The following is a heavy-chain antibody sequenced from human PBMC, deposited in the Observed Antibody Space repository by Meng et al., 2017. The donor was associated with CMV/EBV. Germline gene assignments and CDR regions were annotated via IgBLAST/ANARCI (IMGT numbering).Heavy chain of an antibody. V-gene: IGHV4-39*07. CDR1: GGSISSSSYY. CDR2: IYYSGST. Sequence: LQLQESGPGLVKPSETLSLPCTVSGGSISSSSYYWGWIRQPPGKGLEWIGSIYYSGSTYYNPSLKSRVTISVDTSKNQFSLKLSSVTAADTAVYYCARDAGHYDILTGYSYWGQGTLVTVSS. D-gene: IGHD3-9*01. CDR3: ARDAGHYDILTGYSY. J-gene: IGHJ4*02.